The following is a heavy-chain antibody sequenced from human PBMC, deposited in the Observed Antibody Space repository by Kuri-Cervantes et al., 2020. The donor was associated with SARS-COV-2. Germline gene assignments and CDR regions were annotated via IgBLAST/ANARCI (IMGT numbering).Heavy chain of an antibody. V-gene: IGHV1-3*02. D-gene: IGHD3-10*01. CDR2: SNADNGNT. CDR1: GYTFISYA. CDR3: ATYRWVRGVRRYFDY. J-gene: IGHJ4*02. Sequence: ASVKVSCKTSGYTFISYAIDWVRQAPGQRLDWTGWSNADNGNTKYSQEFQGRVTMTRNTSISTAYMELSSLRSEDTAVYYCATYRWVRGVRRYFDYWGQGTLVTVSS.